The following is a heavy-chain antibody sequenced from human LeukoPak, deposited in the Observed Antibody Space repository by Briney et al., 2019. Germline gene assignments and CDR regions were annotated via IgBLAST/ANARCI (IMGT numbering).Heavy chain of an antibody. CDR2: MNPNSGNT. CDR3: ARGLGWLVHYYYYGMDV. CDR1: GYTFTSYD. V-gene: IGHV1-8*01. J-gene: IGHJ6*02. Sequence: ASVKVSCKASGYTFTSYDINWVRQATGQGLERMGWMNPNSGNTGYAQKFQGRVTMTRDTSISTAYMELSSLRSEDTAVYYCARGLGWLVHYYYYGMDVWGQGTTVTVSS. D-gene: IGHD6-19*01.